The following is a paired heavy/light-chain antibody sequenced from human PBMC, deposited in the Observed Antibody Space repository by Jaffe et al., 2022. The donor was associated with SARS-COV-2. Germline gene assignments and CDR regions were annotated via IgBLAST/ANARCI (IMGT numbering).Light chain of an antibody. CDR2: GAS. CDR3: QQYNYYYT. V-gene: IGKV3-15*01. CDR1: QSISTN. Sequence: EIVMTQSPATLSVSPGERATLSCRASQSISTNLAWYQQKPGQAPRLLIYGASSRATGIPARFSGSGSGTEFTLTISSLQSEDFALYYCQQYNYYYTFGQGTKLEIK. J-gene: IGKJ2*01.
Heavy chain of an antibody. D-gene: IGHD3-3*01. CDR2: ISSSGHSI. CDR1: GFIFSDYY. J-gene: IGHJ4*02. V-gene: IGHV3-11*01. CDR3: ARGGREWLRSFDY. Sequence: QVQVVESGGGLVKPGGSLRLSCAASGFIFSDYYITWIRQSPGKGLEWVSYISSSGHSIYYADSVKGRFALSRDNARNSAFLQMNSLRADDTAVYYCARGGREWLRSFDYWGQGTLVTVSS.